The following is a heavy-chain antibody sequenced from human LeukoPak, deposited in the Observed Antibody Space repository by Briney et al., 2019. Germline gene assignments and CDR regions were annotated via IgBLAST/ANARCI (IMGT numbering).Heavy chain of an antibody. Sequence: GGSLRLSCAASGFTFSSYAMSWVRQAPGKGLEWVSAISGSGGSTYYADSVKGRFTISRDNSKNTLYLQMNSLRAEDTAVYYCAKDRPTYDFWSGYYSVLRYYGMDVWGQGTTVTVSS. CDR3: AKDRPTYDFWSGYYSVLRYYGMDV. J-gene: IGHJ6*02. CDR2: ISGSGGST. CDR1: GFTFSSYA. V-gene: IGHV3-23*01. D-gene: IGHD3-3*01.